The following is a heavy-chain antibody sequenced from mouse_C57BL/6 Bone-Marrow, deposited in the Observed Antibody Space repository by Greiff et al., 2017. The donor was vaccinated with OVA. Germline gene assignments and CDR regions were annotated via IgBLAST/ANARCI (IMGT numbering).Heavy chain of an antibody. CDR2: IRSKSSNYAT. CDR1: GFTFNTYA. CDR3: VRVEVYYYGSSYWYFDV. D-gene: IGHD1-1*01. Sequence: EVMLVESGGGLVQPKGSLKLSCAASGFTFNTYAMHWVRQAPGKGLEWVARIRSKSSNYATYYADSVKDRFTISRDDSQSMLYLQMNNLKTEDTAMYYCVRVEVYYYGSSYWYFDVWGTGTTVTVSS. V-gene: IGHV10-3*01. J-gene: IGHJ1*03.